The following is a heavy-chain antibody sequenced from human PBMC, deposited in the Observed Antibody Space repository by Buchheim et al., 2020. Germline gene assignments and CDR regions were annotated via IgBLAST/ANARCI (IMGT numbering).Heavy chain of an antibody. CDR2: ITIYNGNT. J-gene: IGHJ4*02. V-gene: IGHV1-18*01. Sequence: QVQLVQSGAEVKKPGASVKVSCKASGYTFTTYAINWVRQAPGQGLEWMGYITIYNGNTKSAQKFQGRVSMSTETSTSTAYMELKSLRFDDTAVYYCARMRYSNGWYGFDYWGQG. CDR1: GYTFTTYA. CDR3: ARMRYSNGWYGFDY. D-gene: IGHD6-19*01.